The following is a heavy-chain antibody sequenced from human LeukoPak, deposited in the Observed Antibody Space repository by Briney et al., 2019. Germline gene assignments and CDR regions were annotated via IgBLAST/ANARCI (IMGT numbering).Heavy chain of an antibody. J-gene: IGHJ4*02. V-gene: IGHV4-38-2*02. CDR2: IYHSGST. D-gene: IGHD5-18*01. CDR1: GYSISSGYY. CDR3: ARRGYSYGHGIDY. Sequence: SETLSLTCTVSGYSISSGYYWGWSRQPPGKGLEWIGSIYHSGSTYYNPSLKSRVTISVDTSKNQFSLKLSSVTAADTVVYYCARRGYSYGHGIDYWGQGTLVTVSS.